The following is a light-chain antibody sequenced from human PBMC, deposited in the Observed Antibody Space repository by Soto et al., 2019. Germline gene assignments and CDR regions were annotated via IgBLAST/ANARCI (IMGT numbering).Light chain of an antibody. Sequence: EIVLTQSPATLSLSPGERATFSCRASQSVSNYLAWYQQRSGQAPRLLIYDSSKMSTGIPARFSGSGSGTDFNLAISSLERDDVAFYYWQLRRSWPPITFGQGKRLEI. CDR1: QSVSNY. CDR2: DSS. V-gene: IGKV3-11*01. CDR3: QLRRSWPPIT. J-gene: IGKJ5*01.